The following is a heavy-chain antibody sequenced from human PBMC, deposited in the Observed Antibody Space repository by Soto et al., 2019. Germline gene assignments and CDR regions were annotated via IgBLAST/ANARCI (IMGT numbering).Heavy chain of an antibody. D-gene: IGHD2-2*01. CDR3: AKDLGRYCSSTSCRMYGMDV. V-gene: IGHV3-23*01. CDR2: ISGSGGST. Sequence: AGSIRLSCAASGLTVCSSAMGWVRQATGKGLEWVSAISGSGGSTYYADSVKGRFTISRDNSKNTLYLQMNSLRAEDTAVYYCAKDLGRYCSSTSCRMYGMDVWVQGTTVTVSS. J-gene: IGHJ6*02. CDR1: GLTVCSSA.